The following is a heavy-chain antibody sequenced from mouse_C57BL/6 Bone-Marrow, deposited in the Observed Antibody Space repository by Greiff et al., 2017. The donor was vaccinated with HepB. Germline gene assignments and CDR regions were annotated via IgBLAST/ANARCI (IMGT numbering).Heavy chain of an antibody. V-gene: IGHV1-62-3*01. CDR3: ARSFCYYGSSYRFDY. CDR2: IDPNSGGT. D-gene: IGHD1-1*01. J-gene: IGHJ2*01. CDR1: GYTFTSYW. Sequence: QVQLQQPGAELVKPGASVKLSCKASGYTFTSYWMHWVKQRPGRGLEWIGRIDPNSGGTKYNEKFKSKATLTVDQSSSTAYMQLNSLTSEDSAVYYCARSFCYYGSSYRFDYWGQGTTLTVSS.